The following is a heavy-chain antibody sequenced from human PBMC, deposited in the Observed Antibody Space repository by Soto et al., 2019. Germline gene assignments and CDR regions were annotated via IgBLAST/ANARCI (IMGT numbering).Heavy chain of an antibody. J-gene: IGHJ4*02. Sequence: QVQLVESGGGRVQPGRSLRLSCAASGFTCSRHSIQMVRQAPGKGLEWVAVILYDGSIKYYADSVKGRFTISRDNSKSMAYLQSNSLRAEETAVFYCARDWSTSGDRDYWGQGRLVIVPS. CDR1: GFTCSRHS. CDR2: ILYDGSIK. V-gene: IGHV3-30*04. D-gene: IGHD3-10*01. CDR3: ARDWSTSGDRDY.